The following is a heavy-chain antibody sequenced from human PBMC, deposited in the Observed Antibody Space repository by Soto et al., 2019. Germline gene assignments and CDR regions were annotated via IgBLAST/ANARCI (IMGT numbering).Heavy chain of an antibody. CDR3: AGDGWRHSGGIDY. CDR2: SIPIFGTA. J-gene: IGHJ4*02. V-gene: IGHV1-69*01. D-gene: IGHD3-16*01. CDR1: GGTFSSYS. Sequence: QVQLVQSGAEGKKPGSSVKVSCKASGGTFSSYSINWVRQAPGQGLEWMGESIPIFGTANYAQQFQGRVTITADESTSTAYMELSSLRSEDTAVYFCAGDGWRHSGGIDYGGQGTLVTVSS.